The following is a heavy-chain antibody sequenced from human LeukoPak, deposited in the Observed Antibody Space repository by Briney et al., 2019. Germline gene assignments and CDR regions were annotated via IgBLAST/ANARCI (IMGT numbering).Heavy chain of an antibody. J-gene: IGHJ4*02. V-gene: IGHV3-30-3*01. D-gene: IGHD2/OR15-2a*01. Sequence: GGSLRLSCAASGFTFSSYAMHWVRQAPGKGLEWVAVISYDGSNKYYADSVKGRFTISRDNSKNTLYLQMNSLRAEDTAVYYCARGLNYFPIDYWGQGTLVTVSS. CDR2: ISYDGSNK. CDR3: ARGLNYFPIDY. CDR1: GFTFSSYA.